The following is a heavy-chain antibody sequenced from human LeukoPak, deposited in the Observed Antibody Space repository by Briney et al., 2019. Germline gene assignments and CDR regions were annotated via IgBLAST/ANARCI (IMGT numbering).Heavy chain of an antibody. CDR1: GFTFSSYA. V-gene: IGHV3-21*01. CDR2: ISSSSSYI. J-gene: IGHJ6*03. CDR3: ARGYYYDSSGYYYSGYYYYYYMDV. D-gene: IGHD3-22*01. Sequence: PGGSLRPSCAASGFTFSSYAMSWVRQAPGKGLEWVSSISSSSSYIYYADSVKGRFTISRDNAKNSLYLQMNSLRAEDTAVYYCARGYYYDSSGYYYSGYYYYYYMDVWGKGTTVTISS.